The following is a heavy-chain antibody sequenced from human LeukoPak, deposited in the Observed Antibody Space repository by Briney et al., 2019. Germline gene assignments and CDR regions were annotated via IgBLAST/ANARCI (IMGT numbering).Heavy chain of an antibody. CDR2: IYYSGST. Sequence: SETLSLTCTVSGGSISSYYWSWIRQPPGKGLEWIGYIYYSGSTNYNPSLKSRVTISVDTSKNQFSLKLSSVTAADTAVYYCARLAVAGNFDYWGQGTLVTVSS. J-gene: IGHJ4*02. CDR1: GGSISSYY. V-gene: IGHV4-59*01. D-gene: IGHD6-19*01. CDR3: ARLAVAGNFDY.